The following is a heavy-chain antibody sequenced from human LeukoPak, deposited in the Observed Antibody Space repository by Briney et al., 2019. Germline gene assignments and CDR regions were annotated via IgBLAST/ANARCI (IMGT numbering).Heavy chain of an antibody. D-gene: IGHD2-21*02. CDR1: GYSFISYW. J-gene: IGHJ5*02. V-gene: IGHV5-51*01. CDR3: ARYPYSGGDCYSATWFAP. CDR2: IYPGDSDT. Sequence: GESLKISCKGSGYSFISYWIGWVRQMPGKGLEWMGIIYPGDSDTKYSPSFQGQVTISADKSISPAYLQWSNLEASDTAMYYCARYPYSGGDCYSATWFAPRGQGTLVTVSS.